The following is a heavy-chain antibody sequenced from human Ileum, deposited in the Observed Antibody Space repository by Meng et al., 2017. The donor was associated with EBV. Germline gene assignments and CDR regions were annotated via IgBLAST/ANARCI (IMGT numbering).Heavy chain of an antibody. J-gene: IGHJ4*02. CDR2: SYYSWNT. CDR1: SGSIRSYF. CDR3: ARGWWSLDY. Sequence: VQREESDPGRGKPSGSCARTCSVSSGSIRSYFWRWTRKPPGKGLDWIGYSYYSWNTNYTTSLKSRVSISVDTSKYQYSLNLSSVTAADTAVYYCARGWWSLDYWGQGTLVTVSS. D-gene: IGHD2-8*02. V-gene: IGHV4-59*08.